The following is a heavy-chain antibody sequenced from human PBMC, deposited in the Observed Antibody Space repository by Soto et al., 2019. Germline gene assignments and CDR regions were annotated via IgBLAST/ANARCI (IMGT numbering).Heavy chain of an antibody. J-gene: IGHJ6*02. CDR2: IIPIFGST. Sequence: VQLVQSGAEVKKPGSSVRVSCKASGRTLRSHAINWVRQAPGPGLEWMGGIIPIFGSTNYAQKFQGRVTITADESSITAYMELSSLRSEDTAVYYCSGTVAIPYYHGMDVWGQGTTVTVSS. CDR3: SGTVAIPYYHGMDV. V-gene: IGHV1-69*01. CDR1: GRTLRSHA. D-gene: IGHD4-4*01.